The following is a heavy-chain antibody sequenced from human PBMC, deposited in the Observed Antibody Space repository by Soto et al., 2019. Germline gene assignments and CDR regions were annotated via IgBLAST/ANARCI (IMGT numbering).Heavy chain of an antibody. V-gene: IGHV3-23*01. CDR1: GFIFSNYA. CDR3: ARTDKYNSQSSGWANRFDY. D-gene: IGHD6-19*01. CDR2: FTSGGST. J-gene: IGHJ4*02. Sequence: EVQLLESGGDLVQPGGSLRLSCAASGFIFSNYAMTWVRQAPGKGPEWVSTFTSGGSTYYRDTVKGRFTISRDNSKNTLYRQMNSLRAEDTAVYYCARTDKYNSQSSGWANRFDYWGQGTLVTVSS.